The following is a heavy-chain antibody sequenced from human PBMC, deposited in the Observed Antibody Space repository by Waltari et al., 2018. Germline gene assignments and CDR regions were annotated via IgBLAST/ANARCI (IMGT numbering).Heavy chain of an antibody. CDR1: GFTVSSNY. V-gene: IGHV3-53*01. CDR2: IYSGGST. Sequence: EVQLVESGGGLIQPGGSLRLSCAASGFTVSSNYMSWVRQAPGKGLEWVSVIYSGGSTYYADSVKGRFTSSRDNSKNTLYLQVNSRRAQDTAVYYCASSDDYSNYGINHWGQGTLVTVSS. CDR3: ASSDDYSNYGINH. J-gene: IGHJ5*02. D-gene: IGHD4-4*01.